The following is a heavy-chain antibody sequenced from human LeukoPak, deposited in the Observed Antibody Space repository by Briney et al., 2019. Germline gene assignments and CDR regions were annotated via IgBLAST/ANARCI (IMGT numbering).Heavy chain of an antibody. Sequence: GGSLRLSCAASGFTFTSSAMSWVRQAPGKGLKWVSAVSGRGDTTYYADSVKGRFTISRDNSKNTLCLQMNSLRAEDTAVYYCAKGHGASSWEFDYWGQGTLVTVSS. V-gene: IGHV3-23*01. CDR3: AKGHGASSWEFDY. CDR2: VSGRGDTT. CDR1: GFTFTSSA. J-gene: IGHJ4*02. D-gene: IGHD6-13*01.